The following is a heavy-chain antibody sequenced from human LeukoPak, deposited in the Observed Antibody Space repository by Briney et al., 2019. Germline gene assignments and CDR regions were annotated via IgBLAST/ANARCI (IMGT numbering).Heavy chain of an antibody. CDR3: ASIWYDLNSAFHFDS. Sequence: PSETLSLTCAVYGGSFSGYYWSWIRQPPGKGLEWIGEINHSGSTNYNPSLKSRVTISVDTSNNQFSLRLTSVTAADTAVYYCASIWYDLNSAFHFDSWGQGLLVTVSS. J-gene: IGHJ4*02. V-gene: IGHV4-34*01. D-gene: IGHD1-20*01. CDR1: GGSFSGYY. CDR2: INHSGST.